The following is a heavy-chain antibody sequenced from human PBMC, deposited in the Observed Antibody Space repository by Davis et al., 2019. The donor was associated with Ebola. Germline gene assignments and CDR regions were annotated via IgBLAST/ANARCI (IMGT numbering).Heavy chain of an antibody. CDR3: ARMEYCSSTSCLYYYYYGMDV. CDR1: GFTFSSYA. Sequence: GESLKISCAASGFTFSSYAMSWVRQAPGKGLEWVSAISGSGGSTYYADSVKGRFTISRDNSKNTLYLQMNSLRAEDTAVYYCARMEYCSSTSCLYYYYYGMDVWGKGTTVTVSS. D-gene: IGHD2-2*01. J-gene: IGHJ6*04. CDR2: ISGSGGST. V-gene: IGHV3-23*01.